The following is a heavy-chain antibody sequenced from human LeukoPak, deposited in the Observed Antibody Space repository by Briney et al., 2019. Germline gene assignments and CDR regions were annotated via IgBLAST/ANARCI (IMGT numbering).Heavy chain of an antibody. CDR1: GFTFSGSA. V-gene: IGHV3-73*01. CDR3: TRRGLAGPGDY. J-gene: IGHJ4*02. CDR2: IRSKANSYAT. Sequence: GGSLRLSCAASGFTFSGSAMHWVRQASGEGLECVGRIRSKANSYATAYAASVKGRFTISRDDSKNTAYLQMNSLKTEDTAVYYCTRRGLAGPGDYWGQGTLVTVSS. D-gene: IGHD3/OR15-3a*01.